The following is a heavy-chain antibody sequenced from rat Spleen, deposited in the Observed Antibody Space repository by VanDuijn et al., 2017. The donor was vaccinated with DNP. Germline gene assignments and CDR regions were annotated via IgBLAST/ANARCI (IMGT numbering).Heavy chain of an antibody. CDR3: AKGDYYDGYGAY. D-gene: IGHD1-12*03. V-gene: IGHV5-29*01. CDR2: ITSGGSNT. CDR1: GFTFSSFA. J-gene: IGHJ3*01. Sequence: EVQLVESGGGLVQPGRSLKLSCAASGFTFSSFAMAWVRQAPKKGLEWVATITSGGSNTYYPDSVKGRFTISRDNAKSTLYLQMDSLRSEDTATYYCAKGDYYDGYGAYWGQGTLVTVSS.